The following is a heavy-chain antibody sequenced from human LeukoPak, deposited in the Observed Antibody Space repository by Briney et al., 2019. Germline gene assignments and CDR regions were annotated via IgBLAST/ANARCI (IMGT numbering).Heavy chain of an antibody. Sequence: GGSLRLSCAASGFTFSSYGMHWVRQAPGKGLEWVAVISYDGSNKYYADSVKGRFTISRDNSKNTLYLQMNSLRAEDTAVYYCAKEVDSSGEFDPWGQGTLVTDSS. V-gene: IGHV3-30*18. D-gene: IGHD3-22*01. CDR3: AKEVDSSGEFDP. CDR1: GFTFSSYG. CDR2: ISYDGSNK. J-gene: IGHJ5*02.